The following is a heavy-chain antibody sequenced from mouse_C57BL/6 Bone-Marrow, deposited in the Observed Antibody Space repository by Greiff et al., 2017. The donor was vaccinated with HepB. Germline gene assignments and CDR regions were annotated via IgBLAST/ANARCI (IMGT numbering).Heavy chain of an antibody. Sequence: EVKVVESGGGLVKPGGSLKLSCAASGFTFSSYAMSWVRQTPEKRLEWVATISDGGSYTYYPDNVKGRFTISRDNAKNNRYLQMSHLKSEDTAMYYCARATPYYYGSSSYFDVWGTGTTVTVSS. CDR3: ARATPYYYGSSSYFDV. CDR1: GFTFSSYA. D-gene: IGHD1-1*01. CDR2: ISDGGSYT. J-gene: IGHJ1*03. V-gene: IGHV5-4*03.